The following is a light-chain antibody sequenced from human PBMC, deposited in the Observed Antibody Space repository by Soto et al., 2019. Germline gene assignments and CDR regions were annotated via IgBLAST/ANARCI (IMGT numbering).Light chain of an antibody. CDR1: QSVSSSY. CDR3: QQYGSSPLYT. J-gene: IGKJ2*01. Sequence: EIVMTQSPATLSVSPGERATLSCRASQSVSSSYLAWYQQKPGQAPRLLIHGASSRATGIADRFSGSGSGTDFTLTISRLEPEDFAVYYCQQYGSSPLYTFGQGTKLEI. V-gene: IGKV3-20*01. CDR2: GAS.